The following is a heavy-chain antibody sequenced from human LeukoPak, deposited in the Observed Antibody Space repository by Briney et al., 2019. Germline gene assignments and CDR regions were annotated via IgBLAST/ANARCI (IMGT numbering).Heavy chain of an antibody. Sequence: ASETLSLTCTVSGGSISSYYWSWIRQPAGKGLEWIGRIYTSGSTNYNPSLKSRVTMSVDASKNQFSLKLSSETAADTAVYYCARDFGDPLQYYFDYWGQGTLVTVSS. CDR3: ARDFGDPLQYYFDY. J-gene: IGHJ4*02. D-gene: IGHD3-16*01. CDR1: GGSISSYY. V-gene: IGHV4-4*07. CDR2: IYTSGST.